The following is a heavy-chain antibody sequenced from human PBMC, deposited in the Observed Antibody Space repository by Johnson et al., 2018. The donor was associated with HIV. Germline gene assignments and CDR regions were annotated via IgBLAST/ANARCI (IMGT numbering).Heavy chain of an antibody. V-gene: IGHV3-7*01. CDR1: RFTFNKYT. CDR2: IKQDGSEK. J-gene: IGHJ3*02. D-gene: IGHD3-10*01. CDR3: ARDSMVRGVNAFDI. Sequence: VQLVESGGGVVQPGRSLRLSCAASRFTFNKYTMHWVRQAPGKGLEWVANIKQDGSEKYYVDSVKGRFTISRDNAKNSLYLQMNSLRAEDTAVYYCARDSMVRGVNAFDIWGQGTMVTVSS.